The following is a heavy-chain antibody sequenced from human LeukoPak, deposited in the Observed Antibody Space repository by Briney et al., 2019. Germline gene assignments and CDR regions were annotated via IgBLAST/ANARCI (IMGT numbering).Heavy chain of an antibody. D-gene: IGHD2-21*02. CDR3: ARQDGVVTAIPLIFFDY. CDR2: ISYSGST. J-gene: IGHJ4*02. V-gene: IGHV4-39*01. Sequence: PSETLSLTCTVSGASIGSSSSYWGWIRQPPGKGLEWIGSISYSGSTYYNPSLKSRVTISVDTSKNQFSPKLTSVTAADTAVYYCARQDGVVTAIPLIFFDYWGQGTLVTVSS. CDR1: GASIGSSSSY.